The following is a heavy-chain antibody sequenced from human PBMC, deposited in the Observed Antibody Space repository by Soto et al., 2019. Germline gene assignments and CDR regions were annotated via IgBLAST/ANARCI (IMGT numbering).Heavy chain of an antibody. Sequence: PGGSLRLSCAASGFTFSSYAMSWVRHAPGKGLEWVSAISGSGGSTYYADSVKGRFTISRDNSKNTLYLQMNSLRAEDTAVYYCAKGGIVGAKGYYYGMDVWGQGTTVTVSS. CDR1: GFTFSSYA. V-gene: IGHV3-23*01. CDR3: AKGGIVGAKGYYYGMDV. CDR2: ISGSGGST. J-gene: IGHJ6*02. D-gene: IGHD1-26*01.